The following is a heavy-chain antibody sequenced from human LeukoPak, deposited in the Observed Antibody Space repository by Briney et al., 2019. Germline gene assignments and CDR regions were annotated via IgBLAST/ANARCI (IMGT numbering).Heavy chain of an antibody. Sequence: GGSLRLSCAASGFSVSSNYMSWVRQAPGKGLEWVSANRGSGGITFYADSVKGRFTISRDNSKNTLYLQMNSLRAEDTAVCYCAKDWQSWSQGYFDYWGQGTLVTVSS. CDR2: NRGSGGIT. CDR3: AKDWQSWSQGYFDY. V-gene: IGHV3-23*01. D-gene: IGHD2-8*01. J-gene: IGHJ4*02. CDR1: GFSVSSNY.